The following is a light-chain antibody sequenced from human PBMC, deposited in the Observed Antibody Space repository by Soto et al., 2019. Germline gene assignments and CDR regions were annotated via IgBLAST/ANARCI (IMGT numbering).Light chain of an antibody. CDR2: AAS. V-gene: IGKV1-39*01. CDR3: QQSYSVPPT. Sequence: DIQMTQSPSSLSASVGDRVTITCRASQCISYYVNWYEQKQGKAPKLLISAASSVQSGVPSRFSGTGYGTHFTLTISSLHPEDFATYYCQQSYSVPPTFGPGTKVDIK. CDR1: QCISYY. J-gene: IGKJ3*01.